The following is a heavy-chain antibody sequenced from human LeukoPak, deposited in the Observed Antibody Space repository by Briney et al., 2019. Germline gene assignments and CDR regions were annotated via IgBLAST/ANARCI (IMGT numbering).Heavy chain of an antibody. CDR3: ARDPERVQLERHAFDI. D-gene: IGHD1-1*01. CDR2: IIPIFGTA. CDR1: GGTFSSYA. V-gene: IGHV1-69*13. Sequence: ASVKVSCKASGGTFSSYAISWVRQAPGQGLEWMGGIIPIFGTANYAQKFQGRVTITADESTSTAYMELSSLRSEDTAVYYCARDPERVQLERHAFDIWGQGTMVTVSS. J-gene: IGHJ3*02.